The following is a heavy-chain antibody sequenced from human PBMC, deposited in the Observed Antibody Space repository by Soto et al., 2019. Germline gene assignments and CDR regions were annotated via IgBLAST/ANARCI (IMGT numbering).Heavy chain of an antibody. CDR1: GYSFTSYW. V-gene: IGHV5-51*01. J-gene: IGHJ6*02. D-gene: IGHD3-10*01. Sequence: GESLKISCKGSGYSFTSYWIGWVRQMPGKGLEWMGIIYPGDSDTRYSPSFQGQVTTSADKSISTAYLQWSSLKASDTAMYYCARIWFGELYYYYGMDVWGQGTTVTVSS. CDR3: ARIWFGELYYYYGMDV. CDR2: IYPGDSDT.